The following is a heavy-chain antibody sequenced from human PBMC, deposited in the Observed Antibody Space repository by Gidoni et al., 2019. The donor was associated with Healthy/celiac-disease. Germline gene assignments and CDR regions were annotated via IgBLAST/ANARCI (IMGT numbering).Heavy chain of an antibody. Sequence: QVQLVESGGGVVQPGRSLRLSCAASGFTFSSYGMHWVRQAPGKGLEWVAVISYDGSNKYYADSVKGRFTISRDNSKNTLYLQMNSLRAEDTAVYYCAKDGGFLRYYYGMDVWGQGTTVTVSS. D-gene: IGHD2-15*01. J-gene: IGHJ6*02. CDR3: AKDGGFLRYYYGMDV. V-gene: IGHV3-30*18. CDR1: GFTFSSYG. CDR2: ISYDGSNK.